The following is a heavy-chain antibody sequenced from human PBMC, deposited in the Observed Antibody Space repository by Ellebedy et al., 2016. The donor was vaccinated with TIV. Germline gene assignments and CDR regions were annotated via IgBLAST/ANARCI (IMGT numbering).Heavy chain of an antibody. CDR3: ARALGAIDY. D-gene: IGHD3-3*02. Sequence: SETLSLXXTVSGSSIHSGGYYWRWIRQHPGNGLEWIGYIYYSGSTYYNPSLKSRVNISVDTAKNQFSLKLSSVTAADTAVYYCARALGAIDYWGQGTLVTVSS. V-gene: IGHV4-31*03. J-gene: IGHJ4*02. CDR2: IYYSGST. CDR1: GSSIHSGGYY.